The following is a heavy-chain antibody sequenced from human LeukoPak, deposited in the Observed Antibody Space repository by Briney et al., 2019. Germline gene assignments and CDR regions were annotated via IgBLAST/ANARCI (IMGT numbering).Heavy chain of an antibody. V-gene: IGHV1-18*01. CDR2: ISAYNGNT. Sequence: ASVKVSCKASGYTFTSYGISWVRQAPGQGLEWMGWISAYNGNTNYAQKLQGRVTMTTDTSTSTAYMELRSLRSDDTAVYYCARDLYCSSTSCYTDDYYYYGMDVWGQETTVTVSS. CDR3: ARDLYCSSTSCYTDDYYYYGMDV. J-gene: IGHJ6*02. D-gene: IGHD2-2*01. CDR1: GYTFTSYG.